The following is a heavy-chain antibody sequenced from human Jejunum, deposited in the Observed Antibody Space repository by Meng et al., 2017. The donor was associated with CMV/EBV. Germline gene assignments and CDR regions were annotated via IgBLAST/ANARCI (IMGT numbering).Heavy chain of an antibody. J-gene: IGHJ4*02. D-gene: IGHD2-21*02. Sequence: AASGFTFRTYNMNWVRQAPGKGLEWVSSITSSSTYIYYADSAKGRFTISRDNAKNSLYLQMNSLRADDTAVYYCARDYRRGDGSGWGQGTLVTVSS. CDR3: ARDYRRGDGSG. V-gene: IGHV3-21*01. CDR2: ITSSSTYI. CDR1: GFTFRTYN.